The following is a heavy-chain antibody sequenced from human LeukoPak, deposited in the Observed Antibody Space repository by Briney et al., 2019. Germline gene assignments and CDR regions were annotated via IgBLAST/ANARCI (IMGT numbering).Heavy chain of an antibody. V-gene: IGHV3-23*01. CDR2: ISNDGGGT. CDR3: AKGSSGYFVDL. J-gene: IGHJ5*02. D-gene: IGHD3-22*01. CDR1: GFIFNNYG. Sequence: GGPLRLSCAASGFIFNNYGLIWARQAPGKGLEWVSAISNDGGGTNYADFVKGRFTISRDNSKNTLFLQMNSLRAEDTALYYCAKGSSGYFVDLWGQGTLVTVSS.